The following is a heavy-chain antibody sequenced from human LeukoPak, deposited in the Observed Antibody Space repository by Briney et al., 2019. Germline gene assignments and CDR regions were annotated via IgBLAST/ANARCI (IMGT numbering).Heavy chain of an antibody. CDR1: GGSFSGYY. J-gene: IGHJ4*02. D-gene: IGHD3-10*02. CDR3: AGAPTFD. Sequence: PSETLSLTCAVYGGSFSGYYWSWIRQPPGKGLEWIGEINHSGSTNYNPSLKSRVTISVDTSKNQFSLKLSSVTAADTAVYYCAGAPTFDWGQGTLVTVSS. CDR2: INHSGST. V-gene: IGHV4-34*01.